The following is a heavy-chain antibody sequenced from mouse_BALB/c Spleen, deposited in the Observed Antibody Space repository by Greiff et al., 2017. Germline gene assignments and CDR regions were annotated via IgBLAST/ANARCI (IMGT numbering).Heavy chain of an antibody. V-gene: IGHV5-4*02. J-gene: IGHJ4*01. CDR2: ISDGGSYT. D-gene: IGHD1-2*01. CDR1: GFTFSDYY. Sequence: EVKLVESGGGLVKPGGSLKLSCAASGFTFSDYYMYWVRQTPEKRLEWVATISDGGSYTYYPDSVKGRFTISRDNAKNNLYLQMSSLKSEDTAMYYCARSSPHNYDYAMDYWGQGTSVTVSS. CDR3: ARSSPHNYDYAMDY.